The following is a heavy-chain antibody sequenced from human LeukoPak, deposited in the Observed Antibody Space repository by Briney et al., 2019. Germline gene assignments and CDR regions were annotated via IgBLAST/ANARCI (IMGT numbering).Heavy chain of an antibody. CDR2: IHPDDSDT. V-gene: IGHV5-51*01. D-gene: IGHD6-13*01. J-gene: IGHJ5*02. CDR1: GYSFTSHW. CDR3: ARRSLTAAGTGNWFDP. Sequence: GESLKISCKGSGYSFTSHWIGWVRQMPGKGLEWMGIIHPDDSDTRYSPSFQGQVTISADKSISTAYLQWGSLKASDTAIYYCARRSLTAAGTGNWFDPWGQGTLVTVSS.